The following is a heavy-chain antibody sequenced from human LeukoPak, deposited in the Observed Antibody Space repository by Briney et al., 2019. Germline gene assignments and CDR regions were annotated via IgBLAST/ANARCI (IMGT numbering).Heavy chain of an antibody. J-gene: IGHJ6*03. Sequence: SDTLSLPCTVSGRSISRYYWSWLRQPPGKGREWIGYFYYSGSTNDNPSLKSRVTISVDTSKNQFSLKLSSVTAADTAVYYCARAVVPAAMAVYYYMDVWGKGTTVTVSS. V-gene: IGHV4-59*07. CDR1: GRSISRYY. D-gene: IGHD2-2*01. CDR3: ARAVVPAAMAVYYYMDV. CDR2: FYYSGST.